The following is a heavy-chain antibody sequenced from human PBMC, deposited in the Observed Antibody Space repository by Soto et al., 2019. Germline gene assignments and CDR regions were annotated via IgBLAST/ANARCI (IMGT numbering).Heavy chain of an antibody. CDR3: ARDQLVPAATGHY. V-gene: IGHV3-7*03. D-gene: IGHD2-2*01. CDR2: IKQDGSEK. Sequence: PGGSLRLSCAASGFTFSSYWMSWVRQAPGKGLEWVANIKQDGSEKYYVDSVKGRFTISRDNAKNSLYLQMNSLRAEDTAVYYCARDQLVPAATGHYWGQGTLVTVSS. CDR1: GFTFSSYW. J-gene: IGHJ4*02.